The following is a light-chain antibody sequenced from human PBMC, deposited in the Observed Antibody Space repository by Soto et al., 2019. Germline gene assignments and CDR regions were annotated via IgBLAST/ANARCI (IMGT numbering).Light chain of an antibody. CDR1: QSLSGW. Sequence: DIQMTQSPSTLSASVGDRVTITCRASQSLSGWLAWYQQKPGKAPKLLIYAASTLQAGVPSRFSGSGSGTDFTLTISSLQPEDVAAYYCQKYNSAPLTFGGGTKVDIK. J-gene: IGKJ4*01. CDR3: QKYNSAPLT. CDR2: AAS. V-gene: IGKV1-27*01.